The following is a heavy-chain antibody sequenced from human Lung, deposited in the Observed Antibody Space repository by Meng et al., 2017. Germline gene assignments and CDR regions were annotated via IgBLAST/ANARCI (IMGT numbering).Heavy chain of an antibody. CDR3: ARERHSTIIRGVIDF. J-gene: IGHJ4*02. CDR2: INHGGST. D-gene: IGHD3-10*01. CDR1: GGSISGSY. Sequence: QVHAQQWGAVRLRPSENLSLTSAVYGGSISGSYWSWIRQSPAKGLEWIGKINHGGSTNYNPSLESRVTISVDTPKNQFSLRLTSMTVADTAVYYCARERHSTIIRGVIDFWGQGALVTVSS. V-gene: IGHV4-34*01.